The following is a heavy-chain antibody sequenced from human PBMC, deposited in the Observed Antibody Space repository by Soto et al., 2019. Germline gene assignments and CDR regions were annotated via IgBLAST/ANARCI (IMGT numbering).Heavy chain of an antibody. D-gene: IGHD3-3*01. CDR1: GGTFSSYA. Sequence: SVKVSCKASGGTFSSYAISWVRQAPGQGLEWMGGIIPIFGTANYAQKFQGRVTITADESTSTAYMELSSLRSEDTAVYYCARVAISTIFGVVIRYDFDYWGQGTLVTVSS. CDR3: ARVAISTIFGVVIRYDFDY. V-gene: IGHV1-69*13. J-gene: IGHJ4*02. CDR2: IIPIFGTA.